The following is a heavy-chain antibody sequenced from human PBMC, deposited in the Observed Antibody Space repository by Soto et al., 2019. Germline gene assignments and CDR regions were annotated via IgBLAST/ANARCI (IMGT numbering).Heavy chain of an antibody. V-gene: IGHV4-39*01. Sequence: SETLSLTCTVSGGSITSSSYYWGWIRQPPGKGLEWIGSIYYSGSTYYKQSLKSRVTISVDTSNKQFSLKLSSVTAADTAVYYCATQEVGGSYVYTFDPWGQGTLVTVSS. CDR1: GGSITSSSYY. D-gene: IGHD1-26*01. J-gene: IGHJ5*02. CDR3: ATQEVGGSYVYTFDP. CDR2: IYYSGST.